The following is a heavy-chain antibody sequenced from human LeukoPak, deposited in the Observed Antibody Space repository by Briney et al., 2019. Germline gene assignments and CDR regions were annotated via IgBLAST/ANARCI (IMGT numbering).Heavy chain of an antibody. Sequence: SETLSLTCIVSGGSISGYYWNWIRQSAGKGLEWIGRIYSSGSTNYNPSLESRVTMSVETSKNQLSLKLSSVTAADTAVYYCARSQRMGELDYWGQGTLVTVSS. V-gene: IGHV4-4*07. CDR3: ARSQRMGELDY. CDR1: GGSISGYY. CDR2: IYSSGST. D-gene: IGHD3-16*01. J-gene: IGHJ4*02.